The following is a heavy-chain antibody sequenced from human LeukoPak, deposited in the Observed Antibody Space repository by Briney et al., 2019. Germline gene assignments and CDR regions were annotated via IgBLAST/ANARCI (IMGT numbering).Heavy chain of an antibody. D-gene: IGHD6-13*01. CDR1: GFTFDDYA. CDR2: ISWNSGSI. V-gene: IGHV3-9*01. Sequence: GGSLRLSCAASGFTFDDYAMHWVRQAPGKGLEWVPGISWNSGSIGYADSVKGRFTISRDNAKNSLYLQMNSLRAEDTALYYCAKDIQSSGSSSWYPTYYYYYGMDVWGQGTTVTVSS. CDR3: AKDIQSSGSSSWYPTYYYYYGMDV. J-gene: IGHJ6*02.